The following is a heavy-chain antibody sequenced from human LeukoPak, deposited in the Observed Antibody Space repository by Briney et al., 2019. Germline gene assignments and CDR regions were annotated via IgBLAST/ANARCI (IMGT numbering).Heavy chain of an antibody. CDR1: GGSISSYY. Sequence: SETLSLTCTVSGGSISSYYWSWIRQPPGKGLEWIGYIFYSGSTNYNPSLKSRVTMSVDTSKNQFSLKLSSVTAADTAVYYCARAAAGTLDYWGQGTLVTVSS. J-gene: IGHJ4*02. D-gene: IGHD6-13*01. V-gene: IGHV4-59*08. CDR3: ARAAAGTLDY. CDR2: IFYSGST.